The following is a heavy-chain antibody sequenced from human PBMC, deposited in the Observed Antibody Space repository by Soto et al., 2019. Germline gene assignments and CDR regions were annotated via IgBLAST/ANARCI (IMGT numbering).Heavy chain of an antibody. CDR3: ARDQNFFDSSGYYDH. V-gene: IGHV1-18*04. CDR2: ISPYNGNT. J-gene: IGHJ5*02. CDR1: GYTFVSYG. Sequence: QIQLVQSAAEVKKPGASVKVSCKTSGYTFVSYGISWVRQAPGQGLEWMGWISPYNGNTNFAQRFRGRVTLTTDTSTDIVYMDLRSLKSDYTAVYYCARDQNFFDSSGYYDHWGQGTLITVSS. D-gene: IGHD3-22*01.